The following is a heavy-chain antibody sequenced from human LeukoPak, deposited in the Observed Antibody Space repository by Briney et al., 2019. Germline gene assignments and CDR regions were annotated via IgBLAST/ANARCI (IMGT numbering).Heavy chain of an antibody. V-gene: IGHV4-4*09. D-gene: IGHD3-9*01. Sequence: SETLSLTCTVSGGSISSYYWSWIRQPPGKGLEWIGYIYTSGGTNYNPSLKSRVTISVDTSKNQFSLKLSSVTAADTAVYYCARHRGADYDILTGYTANWFDPWGQGTLVTVSS. CDR3: ARHRGADYDILTGYTANWFDP. J-gene: IGHJ5*02. CDR1: GGSISSYY. CDR2: IYTSGGT.